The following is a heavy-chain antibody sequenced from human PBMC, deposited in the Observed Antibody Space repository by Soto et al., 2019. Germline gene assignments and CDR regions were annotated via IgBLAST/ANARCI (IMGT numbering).Heavy chain of an antibody. J-gene: IGHJ4*02. D-gene: IGHD6-13*01. CDR3: AKGGLGSSSVRQSLDY. CDR2: ISGSGGST. CDR1: GFTFSSYA. V-gene: IGHV3-23*01. Sequence: PGGSLRLSCAASGFTFSSYAMSWVRQAPGKGLEWVSAISGSGGSTYYADSVKGRFTISRDNSKNTLYLQMNSLRAEDTAVYYYAKGGLGSSSVRQSLDYWGQGTLVPVSS.